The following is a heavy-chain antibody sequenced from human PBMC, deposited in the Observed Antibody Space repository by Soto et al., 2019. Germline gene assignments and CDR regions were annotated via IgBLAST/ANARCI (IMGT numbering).Heavy chain of an antibody. CDR1: GFTFRNYP. CDR2: ISGSGADT. Sequence: GSLRLSCEASGFTFRNYPMTWVRQAPGKGLDWVSTISGSGADTYYPNSVKGRVTISRDNSKNTLYLQINSLRAEDTAVYYCGRDLTSNANCIDPWGQGTLVTVSS. CDR3: GRDLTSNANCIDP. D-gene: IGHD2-2*01. V-gene: IGHV3-23*01. J-gene: IGHJ5*02.